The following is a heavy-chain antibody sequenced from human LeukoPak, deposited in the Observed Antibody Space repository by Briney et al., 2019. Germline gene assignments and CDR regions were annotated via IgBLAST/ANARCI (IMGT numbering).Heavy chain of an antibody. CDR2: IYYSGST. D-gene: IGHD3-3*01. J-gene: IGHJ6*03. CDR1: GFTFNTYW. Sequence: PGGSLRLSCAASGFTFNTYWMIWIRQPPGKGLEWIGSIYYSGSTYYNPSLKSRVTISVYTSKNQFSLKLSSVTAADTAVYYCARATAYYDFWSGYRETNYYYYYMDVWGKGTTVTVSS. V-gene: IGHV4-39*07. CDR3: ARATAYYDFWSGYRETNYYYYYMDV.